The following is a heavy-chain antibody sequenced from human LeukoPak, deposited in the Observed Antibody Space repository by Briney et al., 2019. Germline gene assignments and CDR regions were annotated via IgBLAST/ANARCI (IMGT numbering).Heavy chain of an antibody. V-gene: IGHV3-30*18. CDR2: ISYDGSNK. CDR3: AKEGSSWYRGYFDY. Sequence: GGSLRLSCAASGFTFSSYGMHWVRQAPGKGLEWVAVISYDGSNKYYADSVKGRFTISRDNSKNTLYLQMNSLRAEDTAVYYCAKEGSSWYRGYFDYWGQGTLVTVSS. CDR1: GFTFSSYG. J-gene: IGHJ4*02. D-gene: IGHD6-13*01.